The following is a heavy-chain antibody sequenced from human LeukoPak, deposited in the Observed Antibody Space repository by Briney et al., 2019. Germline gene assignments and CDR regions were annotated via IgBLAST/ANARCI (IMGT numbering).Heavy chain of an antibody. Sequence: GASVKVSCKASGYTFTSYDINWVRQATGQGLEWMGWMNPNSGNTGYAQKFQGKVTMTRNTSISTAYMVLSSLRSEDTAVYYCARAVSGWYNWFDPWGQGTLVTVSS. CDR2: MNPNSGNT. D-gene: IGHD6-19*01. CDR3: ARAVSGWYNWFDP. J-gene: IGHJ5*02. V-gene: IGHV1-8*01. CDR1: GYTFTSYD.